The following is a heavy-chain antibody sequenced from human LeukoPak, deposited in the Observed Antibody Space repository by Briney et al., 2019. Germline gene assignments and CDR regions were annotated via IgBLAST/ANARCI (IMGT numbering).Heavy chain of an antibody. CDR2: ISAYNGNT. D-gene: IGHD6-13*01. V-gene: IGHV1-18*01. CDR3: ARLAAAGPPIDY. J-gene: IGHJ4*02. Sequence: AAVKVSFSASGYTFTSYGISWVRQAPGQGLEWMGWISAYNGNTNYAQKLQGRVTMTTDTSTSTAYMELRSLRSDDTAVYYCARLAAAGPPIDYWGQGTLVTVSS. CDR1: GYTFTSYG.